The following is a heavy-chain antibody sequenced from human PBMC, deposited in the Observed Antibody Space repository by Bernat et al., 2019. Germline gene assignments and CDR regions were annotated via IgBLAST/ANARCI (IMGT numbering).Heavy chain of an antibody. CDR1: GFTFSNYW. V-gene: IGHV3-74*03. Sequence: EVKLVESGGGLVQPGGSLRLSCATSGFTFSNYWMHWVRQAPGKGLVWVSRIKSDGSSTTYADSVKGRFTISRDNAKNTLYLQMNSLRPEDTAVYYCAKCNWNDERGAFDVWGQGTMVTVSS. D-gene: IGHD1-20*01. CDR2: IKSDGSST. J-gene: IGHJ3*01. CDR3: AKCNWNDERGAFDV.